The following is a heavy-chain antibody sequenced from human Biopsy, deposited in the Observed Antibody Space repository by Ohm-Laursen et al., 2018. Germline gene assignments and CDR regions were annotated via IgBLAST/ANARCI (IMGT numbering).Heavy chain of an antibody. D-gene: IGHD6-6*01. J-gene: IGHJ5*02. CDR2: MIPSSGKT. CDR3: ARGYSRRVSIFEASIYWFDT. CDR1: GGTFTNHA. Sequence: SVKVSCKASGGTFTNHAVGWVRQARGQGLEWMGWMIPSSGKTGYAQRFQGRVTLTMNTSISTAYMELSGLRSEDTAVYFCARGYSRRVSIFEASIYWFDTWGQGTLVTVSS. V-gene: IGHV1-8*02.